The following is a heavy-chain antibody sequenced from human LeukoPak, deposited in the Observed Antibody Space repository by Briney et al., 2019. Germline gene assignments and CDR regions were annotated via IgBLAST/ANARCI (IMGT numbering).Heavy chain of an antibody. V-gene: IGHV1-69*13. CDR1: GGTFSSYA. CDR3: ARTHYYGDYPYGMDV. Sequence: GASVKVSCKASGGTFSSYAISWVRQAPGQGLEWMGGIIPIFGTANYAQKSQGRVTITADESTSTAYMELSSLRSEDTAVYYCARTHYYGDYPYGMDVWGQGTTVTVSS. J-gene: IGHJ6*02. CDR2: IIPIFGTA. D-gene: IGHD4-17*01.